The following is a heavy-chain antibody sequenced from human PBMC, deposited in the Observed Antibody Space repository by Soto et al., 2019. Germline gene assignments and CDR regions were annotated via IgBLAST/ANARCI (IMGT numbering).Heavy chain of an antibody. Sequence: GSLRLSCAASGFTFSSYAMSWVRQAPGKGLEWVSAISGSGGSTYYADSVKGRFTISRDNSKNTLYLQMDSLRAEDTAVYYCAKGLSVIQEWIIDGHWGQGTQVTVSS. J-gene: IGHJ4*02. CDR3: AKGLSVIQEWIIDGH. CDR1: GFTFSSYA. V-gene: IGHV3-23*01. D-gene: IGHD5-18*01. CDR2: ISGSGGST.